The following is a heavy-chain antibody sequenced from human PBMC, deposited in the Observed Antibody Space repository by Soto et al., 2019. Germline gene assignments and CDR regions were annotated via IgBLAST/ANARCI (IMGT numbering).Heavy chain of an antibody. V-gene: IGHV3-74*01. CDR2: INSDGSST. D-gene: IGHD3-16*01. Sequence: GGSLRLSCAASGFTFSSYWMHWVRQAPGKGLVWVSRINSDGSSTSYADSVKGRFTISRDNAKNTLYLQMNSLRAEDTAVYYCARHNGPLYVGYYYDMDVWGQGTTVTVSS. CDR3: ARHNGPLYVGYYYDMDV. J-gene: IGHJ6*02. CDR1: GFTFSSYW.